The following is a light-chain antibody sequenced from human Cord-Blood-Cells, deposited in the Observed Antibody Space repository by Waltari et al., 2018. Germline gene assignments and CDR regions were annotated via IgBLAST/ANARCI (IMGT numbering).Light chain of an antibody. CDR3: QQYYSTPLT. J-gene: IGKJ4*01. Sequence: DIVMTQAPDSMAVSLGDRVPINCKSSQSVLYSSNNKNYLAWYQQKPGQPPKLLIYWASTRESGVPDRFSGSGSGTDFTLTISSLQAEDVAVYYCQQYYSTPLTFGGVTKVEIK. CDR1: QSVLYSSNNKNY. V-gene: IGKV4-1*01. CDR2: WAS.